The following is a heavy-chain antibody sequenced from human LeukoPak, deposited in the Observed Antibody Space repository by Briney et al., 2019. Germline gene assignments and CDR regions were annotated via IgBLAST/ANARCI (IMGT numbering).Heavy chain of an antibody. J-gene: IGHJ4*02. Sequence: GASVKVSCKTSGYTFTSNHIHWMRQAPGQGLEWMGTIYSGNGGRNYAQAFQGRVTMTGDTSTTTVYMELSSLRSDDTAIYYCAREPPRACHFDFWGRGTLLTVSS. CDR1: GYTFTSNH. CDR3: AREPPRACHFDF. CDR2: IYSGNGGR. V-gene: IGHV1-46*01.